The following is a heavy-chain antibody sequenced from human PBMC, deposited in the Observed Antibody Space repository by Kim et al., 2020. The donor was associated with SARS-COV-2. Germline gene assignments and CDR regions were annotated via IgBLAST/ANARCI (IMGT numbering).Heavy chain of an antibody. CDR2: NSYI. J-gene: IGHJ4*02. V-gene: IGHV3-21*04. CDR3: ARHSYSDY. Sequence: NSYIYDADSVKGRITISRDQANNSLYLQMNNQSGEDTALYYCARHSYSDYWGQGTLVTVSS. D-gene: IGHD4-4*01.